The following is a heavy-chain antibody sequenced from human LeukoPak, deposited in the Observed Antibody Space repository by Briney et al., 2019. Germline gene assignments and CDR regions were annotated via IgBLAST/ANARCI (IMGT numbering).Heavy chain of an antibody. D-gene: IGHD3-10*01. Sequence: PSETLSLTRAVYGGSFSGYYWSWIRQPPGKGLEWIGEINHSGSTNYNPSLKSRVTISVDTSKNQFSLKLSSVTAADTAVYYCARGTGYYGSGSYAYYMDVWGKGTTVTVSS. V-gene: IGHV4-34*01. CDR3: ARGTGYYGSGSYAYYMDV. J-gene: IGHJ6*03. CDR1: GGSFSGYY. CDR2: INHSGST.